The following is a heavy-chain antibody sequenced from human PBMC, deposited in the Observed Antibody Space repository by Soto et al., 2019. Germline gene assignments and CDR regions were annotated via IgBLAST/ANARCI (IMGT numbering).Heavy chain of an antibody. CDR1: GCSFTKYW. CDR2: IYPDESDT. Sequence: PGESLKISGKGSGCSFTKYWIGWVRQMPGKGLECMAIIYPDESDTRYSPSFQGQVTISADKSISTAYLQWSSLKASDTAMYYCVRMGFSGGGYLSYYYYGMDIWGQGTTVTVSS. J-gene: IGHJ6*02. CDR3: VRMGFSGGGYLSYYYYGMDI. D-gene: IGHD5-12*01. V-gene: IGHV5-51*01.